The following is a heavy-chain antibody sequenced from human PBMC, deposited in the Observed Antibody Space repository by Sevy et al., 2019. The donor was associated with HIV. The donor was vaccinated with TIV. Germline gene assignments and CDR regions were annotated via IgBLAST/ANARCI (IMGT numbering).Heavy chain of an antibody. Sequence: GGSLRLSCAASGFTFNRYWMSWVRQAPGKGLQWVANIKLDGSEKYYLDSVRGRFTISRDNAKNSLYLQMNILRAEDTAVYYCARDCNSATCLWGLDVWGLGTTVTVSS. J-gene: IGHJ6*02. CDR2: IKLDGSEK. CDR1: GFTFNRYW. D-gene: IGHD1-26*01. V-gene: IGHV3-7*03. CDR3: ARDCNSATCLWGLDV.